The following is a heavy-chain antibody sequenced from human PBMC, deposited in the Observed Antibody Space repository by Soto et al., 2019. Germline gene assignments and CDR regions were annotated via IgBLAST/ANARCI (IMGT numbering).Heavy chain of an antibody. CDR2: ISYDGSNK. V-gene: IGHV3-30-3*01. J-gene: IGHJ3*02. CDR1: GFTFSSYA. Sequence: GGSLRLSCAASGFTFSSYAMHWVRQAPGKGLEWVAVISYDGSNKYYADSVKGRFTISRDNSKNTLYLQMNSLRAEDTAVYYCARDGGGVVVTQTFDIWGQGTMVTVSS. CDR3: ARDGGGVVVTQTFDI. D-gene: IGHD2-21*02.